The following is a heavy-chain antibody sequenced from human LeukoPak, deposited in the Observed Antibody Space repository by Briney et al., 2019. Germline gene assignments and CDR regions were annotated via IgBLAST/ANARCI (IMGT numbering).Heavy chain of an antibody. CDR3: AKDPYYGSRHYYFDY. Sequence: GGSLRLSCAASGFTFSSYAMSWVRQAPGKGLEWVSAISGSGGSTYYADSVKGRFTISRDNSKNALYLQMNSLRAEDTAVYYCAKDPYYGSRHYYFDYWGQGTLVTVSS. CDR1: GFTFSSYA. J-gene: IGHJ4*02. D-gene: IGHD3-10*01. CDR2: ISGSGGST. V-gene: IGHV3-23*01.